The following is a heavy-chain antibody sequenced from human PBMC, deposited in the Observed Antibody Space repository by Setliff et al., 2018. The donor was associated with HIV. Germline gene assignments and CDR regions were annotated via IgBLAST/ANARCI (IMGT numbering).Heavy chain of an antibody. CDR1: GFTFSNAW. D-gene: IGHD1-26*01. Sequence: GESLRLSCAASGFTFSNAWMNWVRQAPGKGLEWVGRIKSKTDGGTTDYAAPVKGRFTISRDDSKNTLYLQMNSLKTEDTAVYYCTTELGGSYYGWNYWGQGTLVTVSS. CDR3: TTELGGSYYGWNY. J-gene: IGHJ4*02. V-gene: IGHV3-15*07. CDR2: IKSKTDGGTT.